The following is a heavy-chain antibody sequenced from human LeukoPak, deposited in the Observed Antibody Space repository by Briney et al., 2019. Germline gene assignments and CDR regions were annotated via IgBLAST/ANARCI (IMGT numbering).Heavy chain of an antibody. CDR2: INPNSGGT. J-gene: IGHJ4*02. D-gene: IGHD6-6*01. V-gene: IGHV1-2*02. CDR1: GYTFTGYY. CDR3: AREGSSSSKGANIDY. Sequence: GASVKVSCKASGYTFTGYYMHWVRQAPGQGLEWMGWINPNSGGTNYAQKFQGRVTMTRDTSISTAYMELSRLRSDDTAVYYCAREGSSSSKGANIDYWGQGTLVTVSS.